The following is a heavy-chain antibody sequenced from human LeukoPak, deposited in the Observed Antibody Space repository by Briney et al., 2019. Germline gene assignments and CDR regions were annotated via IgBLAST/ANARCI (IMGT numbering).Heavy chain of an antibody. CDR2: IYHSGST. CDR1: GGSISSSNW. V-gene: IGHV4-4*02. Sequence: SETLSLTCAVSGGSISSSNWWSWVRQPPGKGLEWIGEIYHSGSTNYNPSLKSRVTISVDKSKNQFSLKLSSVTAADTAVYYCARAEISRGGGFDYWGQGTLVTVSS. CDR3: ARAEISRGGGFDY. J-gene: IGHJ4*02. D-gene: IGHD2-15*01.